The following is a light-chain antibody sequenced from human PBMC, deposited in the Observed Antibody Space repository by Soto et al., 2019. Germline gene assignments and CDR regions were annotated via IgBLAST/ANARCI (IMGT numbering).Light chain of an antibody. CDR2: DAS. J-gene: IGKJ1*01. Sequence: DIQMTQSPSTLSASVGDRVTITCRASQSISSYLAWYQQKPGKAPKVLIFDASSLESGVPSRFSGSGSGTEFTLSISGLQPDDVATYCCQQYHTYPWTFGQGTKVDIK. CDR1: QSISSY. V-gene: IGKV1-5*01. CDR3: QQYHTYPWT.